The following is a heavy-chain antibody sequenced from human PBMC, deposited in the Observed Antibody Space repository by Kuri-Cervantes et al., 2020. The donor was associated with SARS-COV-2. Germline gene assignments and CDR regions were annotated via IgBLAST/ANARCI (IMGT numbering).Heavy chain of an antibody. CDR3: AVGGEYQMLGPYLNY. V-gene: IGHV1-69*04. CDR1: GDTFSAYA. CDR2: LSPVLRTT. J-gene: IGHJ4*02. Sequence: KISCKASGDTFSAYAISWVRQAPGQGLEWMGRLSPVLRTTHYAQKFQGRLTITADNSTTTAYMDLGSLKSNDTAVYYCAVGGEYQMLGPYLNYWGQGTLVTVSS. D-gene: IGHD3-16*01.